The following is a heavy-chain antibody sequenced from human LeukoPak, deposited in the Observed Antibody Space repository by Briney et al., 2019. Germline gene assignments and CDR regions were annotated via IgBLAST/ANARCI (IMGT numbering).Heavy chain of an antibody. J-gene: IGHJ4*02. V-gene: IGHV4-38-2*02. D-gene: IGHD1-26*01. Sequence: SETLSLTCTVSGDSISSGNYWGWIRQPPGKGLEWIGSIFHTGSTYFNLSLKSRVTISVDTSKNQFSLRLSSVTAADTAVYCAREGQVVGHTMSDYWGQGTLVTVSS. CDR1: GDSISSGNY. CDR3: AREGQVVGHTMSDY. CDR2: IFHTGST.